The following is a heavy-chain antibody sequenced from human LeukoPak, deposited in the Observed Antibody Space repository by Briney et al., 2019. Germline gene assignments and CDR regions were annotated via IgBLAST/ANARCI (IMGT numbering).Heavy chain of an antibody. CDR1: GFTFSSYG. CDR3: AKRRGLELTYYYHMDV. J-gene: IGHJ6*03. Sequence: GGSLRLSCAASGFTFSSYGMSWVRQAPGKGLEWVSAISGSGGSTYYADSVKGRFTISRDNSKNTLYLQMNSLRADDTAVYYCAKRRGLELTYYYHMDVWGKGTTVTVSS. D-gene: IGHD1-7*01. CDR2: ISGSGGST. V-gene: IGHV3-23*01.